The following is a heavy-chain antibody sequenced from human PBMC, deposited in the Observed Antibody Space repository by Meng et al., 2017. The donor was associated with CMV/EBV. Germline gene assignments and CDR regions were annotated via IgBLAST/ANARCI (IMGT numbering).Heavy chain of an antibody. CDR1: GFTFSSYA. V-gene: IGHV3-23*01. D-gene: IGHD4/OR15-4a*01. CDR3: EKTSGANLFGAVDI. J-gene: IGHJ3*02. Sequence: GESLKISCVASGFTFSSYAMSWVRQAPGKGLEWVSAISGSGGSTYYADSVKGRFTISRDNSKNTLYLQMNSLRAEDTAVYYCEKTSGANLFGAVDIWGQGTMVTVSS. CDR2: ISGSGGST.